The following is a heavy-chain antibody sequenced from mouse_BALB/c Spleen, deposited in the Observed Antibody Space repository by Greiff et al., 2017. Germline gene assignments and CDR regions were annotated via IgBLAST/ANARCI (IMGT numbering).Heavy chain of an antibody. CDR1: GYAFSSYW. D-gene: IGHD2-1*01. J-gene: IGHJ4*01. CDR3: ARYGIHRNAMDY. Sequence: QVQLQQSGAELVRPGSSVKISCKASGYAFSSYWMNWVKQRPGQGLEWIGQIYPGDGDTNYNGKFKGKATLTADKSSSTAYMQLSSLTSEDSAVYFCARYGIHRNAMDYWGQGTSVTVSS. CDR2: IYPGDGDT. V-gene: IGHV1-80*01.